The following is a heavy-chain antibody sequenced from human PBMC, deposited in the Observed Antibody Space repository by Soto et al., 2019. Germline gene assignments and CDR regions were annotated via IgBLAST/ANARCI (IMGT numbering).Heavy chain of an antibody. CDR1: GYTFTSYG. V-gene: IGHV1-18*01. Sequence: GASVKVSCKASGYTFTSYGISWVRQAPGQGLEWMGWISAYNGNTNYAQKLQGRVTMTTDTSTSTAYMELRSLRPDDTAVYYCARVPSSSWYVGIDYWGQGTLVTVSS. J-gene: IGHJ4*02. D-gene: IGHD6-13*01. CDR3: ARVPSSSWYVGIDY. CDR2: ISAYNGNT.